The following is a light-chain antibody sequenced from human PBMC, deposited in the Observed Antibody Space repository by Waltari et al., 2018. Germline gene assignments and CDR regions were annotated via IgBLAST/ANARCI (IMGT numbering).Light chain of an antibody. J-gene: IGKJ2*01. CDR1: HSISSY. Sequence: DIQMTQSPSSLSASLGDRVTIPCRASHSISSYLNWYQQKPGKAHKLLIYAASSLQSGVPSRFSGSGSGTDFTLTFSSLQPEDSATYYCQQSYSTPYTFGQGTKLEIK. CDR2: AAS. CDR3: QQSYSTPYT. V-gene: IGKV1-39*01.